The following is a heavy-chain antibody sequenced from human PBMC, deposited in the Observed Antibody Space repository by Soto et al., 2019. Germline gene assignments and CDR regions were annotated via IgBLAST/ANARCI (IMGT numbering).Heavy chain of an antibody. V-gene: IGHV4-4*02. CDR1: GGSISSSNL. J-gene: IGHJ4*02. CDR2: IYHSGST. D-gene: IGHD6-13*01. CDR3: AGRIAAAGSYYFDY. Sequence: SETLSLTCAVSGGSISSSNLWTWVRQPPGKGLEWIGEIYHSGSTNYNPSLKSRVTISVDTSKNQYSLKLSSVTAADTAVYYCAGRIAAAGSYYFDYWGQGTLVTVSS.